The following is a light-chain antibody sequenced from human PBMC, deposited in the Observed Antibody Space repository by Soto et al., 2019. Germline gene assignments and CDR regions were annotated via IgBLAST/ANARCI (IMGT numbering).Light chain of an antibody. CDR2: DAS. Sequence: EIVLTQSPVTLSLSPGGRGTLSCRASQSVRTYLGWYQVEPGQAPRLLIYDASRRASGVPARFSGSGSGTEFTLTISSLQSEDSAVYYCQQYNSWPWTFGQGTKVDIK. CDR1: QSVRTY. V-gene: IGKV3D-15*01. CDR3: QQYNSWPWT. J-gene: IGKJ1*01.